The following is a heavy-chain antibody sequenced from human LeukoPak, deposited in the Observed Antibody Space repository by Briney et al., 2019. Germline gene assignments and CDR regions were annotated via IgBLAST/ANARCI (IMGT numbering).Heavy chain of an antibody. CDR3: ARATPGWFDP. CDR1: GGSISSYS. CDR2: IYYSGST. V-gene: IGHV4-59*06. J-gene: IGHJ5*02. Sequence: SETLSLTCTVSGGSISSYSWSWIRQPPGKGLEWIGYIYYSGSTYYNPSLKSRVTISVDTSKNQFSLKLSSVTAADTAVYYCARATPGWFDPWGQGTLVTVSS. D-gene: IGHD1-26*01.